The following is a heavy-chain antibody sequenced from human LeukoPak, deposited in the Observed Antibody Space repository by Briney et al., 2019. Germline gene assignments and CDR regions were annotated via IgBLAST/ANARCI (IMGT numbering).Heavy chain of an antibody. CDR3: AKHPNQLGVDY. V-gene: IGHV3-74*01. CDR2: INSDGSSI. D-gene: IGHD6-6*01. CDR1: GFTFSSYW. Sequence: GGSLRLSCAASGFTFSSYWMHWVRQAPGKGLVWVSRINSDGSSISYADSVKGRFTISRDNAKNSLYLQMNSLRAEDTAVYYCAKHPNQLGVDYWGQGTLVTVSS. J-gene: IGHJ4*02.